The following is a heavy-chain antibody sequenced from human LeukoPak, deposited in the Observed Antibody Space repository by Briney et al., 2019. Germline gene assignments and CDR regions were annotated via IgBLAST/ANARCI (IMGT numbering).Heavy chain of an antibody. V-gene: IGHV4-34*01. D-gene: IGHD3-10*01. CDR2: INHSGST. J-gene: IGHJ5*02. CDR3: ARDVWFGEVRWFDP. CDR1: GGSFSGYY. Sequence: SETLSLTCAVYGGSFSGYYWSWIRQPPGKGLEWIGEINHSGSTNYNPSLKSRVTISVDTSKNQFSLKLSSVTAADTAVYYCARDVWFGEVRWFDPWGQGTLVTVSS.